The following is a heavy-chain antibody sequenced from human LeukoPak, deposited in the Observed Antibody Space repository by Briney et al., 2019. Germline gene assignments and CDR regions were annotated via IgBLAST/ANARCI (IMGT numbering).Heavy chain of an antibody. J-gene: IGHJ4*02. CDR3: ARAKGDGYNQYYFDY. V-gene: IGHV3-66*01. CDR1: GFTVSSNY. D-gene: IGHD5-24*01. CDR2: IYSGGST. Sequence: GGSLRLSCAASGFTVSSNYMSWVRQAPGKGLEWVSVIYSGGSTYYADSVRGRFTISRDNSKNTLYLQMNGLRAEDTAVYYCARAKGDGYNQYYFDYWGQGTLVTVSS.